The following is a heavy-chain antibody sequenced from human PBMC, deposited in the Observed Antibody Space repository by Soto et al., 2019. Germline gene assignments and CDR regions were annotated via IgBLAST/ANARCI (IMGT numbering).Heavy chain of an antibody. V-gene: IGHV5-51*01. Sequence: GESLKISCQASGYSFSNFWIAWVRQMPGEGLEWLGIIYPDDSDTRYSPSFLGQVTISADKSIKTTYLQWSSLKASDTAIHFCASSVLVTSTMNSFDLWGQGTLVTVSS. D-gene: IGHD2-8*02. J-gene: IGHJ4*02. CDR2: IYPDDSDT. CDR1: GYSFSNFW. CDR3: ASSVLVTSTMNSFDL.